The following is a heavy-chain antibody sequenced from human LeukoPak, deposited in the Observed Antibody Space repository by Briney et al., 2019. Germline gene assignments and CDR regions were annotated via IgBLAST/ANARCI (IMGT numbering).Heavy chain of an antibody. D-gene: IGHD3-10*01. J-gene: IGHJ6*02. CDR1: GFTFISYW. Sequence: GGSLRLSCAASGFTFISYWMHWVRQAPGKGLVWVSRISSDGSSTSYADSVKGRFTISRDNAKNTLYLQMNSLRAEDTAVYYCARRMSGYYGMDVWGQGTTVTVSS. V-gene: IGHV3-74*01. CDR3: ARRMSGYYGMDV. CDR2: ISSDGSST.